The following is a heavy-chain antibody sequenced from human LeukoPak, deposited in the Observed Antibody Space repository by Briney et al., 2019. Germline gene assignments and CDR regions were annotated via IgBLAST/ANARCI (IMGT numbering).Heavy chain of an antibody. CDR3: ARDSYSNYVSRFGY. CDR2: IRYDGSNK. J-gene: IGHJ4*02. V-gene: IGHV3-30*02. D-gene: IGHD4-11*01. Sequence: GGSLRLSCAASGFTFSSYGMHWVRQAPGKGLEWVAFIRYDGSNKYYADSVKGRFTISRDNAKNSLYLQMNSLRAEDTAVYYCARDSYSNYVSRFGYWGQGTLVTVSS. CDR1: GFTFSSYG.